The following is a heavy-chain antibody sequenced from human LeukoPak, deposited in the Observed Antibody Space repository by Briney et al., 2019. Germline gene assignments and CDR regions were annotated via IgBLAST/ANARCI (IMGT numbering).Heavy chain of an antibody. CDR1: GGSFSGYY. CDR3: ARGGYYDILTGYSRYNWFDP. Sequence: SKTLSLTCAVYGGSFSGYYWSWIRQPPGKGLEWIGEINHSGSTNYNPSLKSRVTISVDTSKNQFSLKLSSVTAADTAVYYCARGGYYDILTGYSRYNWFDPWGQGTLVTVSS. CDR2: INHSGST. V-gene: IGHV4-34*01. D-gene: IGHD3-9*01. J-gene: IGHJ5*02.